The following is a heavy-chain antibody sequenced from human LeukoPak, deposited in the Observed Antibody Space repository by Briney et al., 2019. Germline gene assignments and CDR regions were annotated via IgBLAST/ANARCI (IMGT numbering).Heavy chain of an antibody. D-gene: IGHD1-1*01. Sequence: PSGTLSLTCAVSGGSISSNNWWGWVRQPPGKGLEWIGEIYHSGSPNYNPSLKSRVTISVDKSRNHFSLNLSSVTAADTAVYHCARVNINNWHSCDYWGQRTLVTVSS. V-gene: IGHV4-4*02. J-gene: IGHJ4*02. CDR2: IYHSGSP. CDR3: ARVNINNWHSCDY. CDR1: GGSISSNNW.